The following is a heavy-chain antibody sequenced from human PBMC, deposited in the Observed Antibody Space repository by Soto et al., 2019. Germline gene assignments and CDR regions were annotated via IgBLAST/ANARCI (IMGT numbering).Heavy chain of an antibody. CDR3: AATTVTSPLYGMDV. D-gene: IGHD4-4*01. CDR1: GYTFTGYY. J-gene: IGHJ6*02. Sequence: SVKVSCKASGYTFTGYYMHWVRQAPGQGLEWMGWINPNSGGTNYAQKFQGRVTMTRDTSISTAYMELSRLRSDDTAVYYCAATTVTSPLYGMDVWGQGTTVTVSS. CDR2: INPNSGGT. V-gene: IGHV1-2*02.